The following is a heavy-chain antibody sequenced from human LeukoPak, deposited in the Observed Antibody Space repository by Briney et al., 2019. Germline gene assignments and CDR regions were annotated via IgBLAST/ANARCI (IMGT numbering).Heavy chain of an antibody. Sequence: ASVKVSCKASGYTFTSYYMHWVRQAPGQGLEWMGIINPSGGSTSYAQKFQGRVTMTRDMSTSTVYMELSSLRSEDTAVYYCARDYDILTGYYFGGSDYWGQGTLVTVSS. D-gene: IGHD3-9*01. J-gene: IGHJ4*02. CDR1: GYTFTSYY. CDR2: INPSGGST. V-gene: IGHV1-46*01. CDR3: ARDYDILTGYYFGGSDY.